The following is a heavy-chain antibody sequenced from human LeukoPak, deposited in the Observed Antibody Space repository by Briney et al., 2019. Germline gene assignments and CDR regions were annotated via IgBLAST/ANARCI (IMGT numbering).Heavy chain of an antibody. D-gene: IGHD4/OR15-4a*01. Sequence: QPGGSLRLSCAASGFTFSSYAMHWVRQAPGKGLEWVAVISYDGSNKYYAGSVKGRFTISRDNSKNTLYLQMNSLRAEDTAVYYCAKASHLTIPLDFDYWGQGTLVTVSS. CDR2: ISYDGSNK. CDR3: AKASHLTIPLDFDY. J-gene: IGHJ4*02. CDR1: GFTFSSYA. V-gene: IGHV3-30*04.